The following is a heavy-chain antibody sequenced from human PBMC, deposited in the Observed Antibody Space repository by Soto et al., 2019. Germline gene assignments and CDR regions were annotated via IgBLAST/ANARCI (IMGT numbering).Heavy chain of an antibody. D-gene: IGHD3-22*01. V-gene: IGHV4-39*01. CDR3: ARRIYVSSIIYLAY. CDR1: GGSISSSSYY. CDR2: IYSLGNT. Sequence: MQLQQSGPGLVKPSETLSLTCTVSGGSISSSSYYWGWIRQPPGQGLEWVATIYSLGNTSYNPSPNRRGTGSVDKSKRQLFLTLSSMTAPDPPGHYCARRIYVSSIIYLAYWVQGSLV. J-gene: IGHJ4*02.